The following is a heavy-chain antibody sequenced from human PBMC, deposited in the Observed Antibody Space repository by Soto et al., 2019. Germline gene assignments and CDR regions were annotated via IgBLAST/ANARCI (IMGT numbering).Heavy chain of an antibody. J-gene: IGHJ4*02. CDR3: ARRYGGNFDY. CDR2: IYYSGST. D-gene: IGHD3-16*01. V-gene: IGHV4-59*01. Sequence: SSETLSLTCTVSGGSIRSYYWSWIRQPPGKGLEWIGYIYYSGSTNYNPSLKSRVTISVDTSKNQFSLKLSSVTAADTAVYYCARRYGGNFDYWGQGTLVTVSS. CDR1: GGSIRSYY.